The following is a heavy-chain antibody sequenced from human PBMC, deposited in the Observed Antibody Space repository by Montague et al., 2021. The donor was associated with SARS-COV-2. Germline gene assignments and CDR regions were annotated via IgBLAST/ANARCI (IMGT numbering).Heavy chain of an antibody. CDR2: IYSSGST. D-gene: IGHD2-15*01. CDR1: GGSISGYY. J-gene: IGHJ6*02. CDR3: ARDSFVASYYYYGVDV. V-gene: IGHV4-59*13. Sequence: SETLSLTCTVSGGSISGYYWNWIRQPPGKGLEWIGYIYSSGSTNYNPSLKSRVTMSVDTSKNQLSLNLSSVTAADTAVYYCARDSFVASYYYYGVDVWGQGTTVTVAS.